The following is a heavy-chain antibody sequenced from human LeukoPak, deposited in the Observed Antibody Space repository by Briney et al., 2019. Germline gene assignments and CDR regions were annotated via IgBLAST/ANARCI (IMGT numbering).Heavy chain of an antibody. Sequence: GGSLRLSCAASGFTFSSYSMNWVRQAPGKGLEWVSYISSSFSTAYYADSVKGRFTISRDNAKNSLYLQMNSLRAEDTAVYYCARGDYGDYGFFDYWGQGTLVTVSS. V-gene: IGHV3-48*01. CDR1: GFTFSSYS. CDR3: ARGDYGDYGFFDY. J-gene: IGHJ4*02. CDR2: ISSSFSTA. D-gene: IGHD4-17*01.